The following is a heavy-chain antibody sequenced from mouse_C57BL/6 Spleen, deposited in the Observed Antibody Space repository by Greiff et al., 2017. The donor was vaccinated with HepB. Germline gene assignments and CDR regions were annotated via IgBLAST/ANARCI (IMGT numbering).Heavy chain of an antibody. V-gene: IGHV3-6*01. CDR2: ISYDGSN. D-gene: IGHD2-12*01. Sequence: VQLKESGPGLVKPSQSLSLTCSVTGYSITSGYYWNWIRQFPGNKLEWMGYISYDGSNNYNPSLKNRISITRDTSKNQFFLKLNSVTTEDTATYYCARGAYYSAMDYWGQGTSVTVSS. J-gene: IGHJ4*01. CDR1: GYSITSGYY. CDR3: ARGAYYSAMDY.